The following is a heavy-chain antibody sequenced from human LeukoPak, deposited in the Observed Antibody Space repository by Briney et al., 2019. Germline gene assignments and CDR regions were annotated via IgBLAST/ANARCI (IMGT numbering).Heavy chain of an antibody. J-gene: IGHJ4*02. D-gene: IGHD6-13*01. CDR1: GGSFSGYY. CDR3: ARGRSYSSSWYPSEAVYYFDY. Sequence: SETLSLTCAVYGGSFSGYYWSWIRQPPGKGLEWIGEINHSGSTNYNPSLKSRVTISVDTSKNQFSLKLSSVTAADTAVYYCARGRSYSSSWYPSEAVYYFDYWGQGTLVTVSS. CDR2: INHSGST. V-gene: IGHV4-34*01.